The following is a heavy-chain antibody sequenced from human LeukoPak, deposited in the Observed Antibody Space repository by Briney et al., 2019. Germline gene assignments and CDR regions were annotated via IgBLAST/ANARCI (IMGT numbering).Heavy chain of an antibody. V-gene: IGHV4-34*01. Sequence: SETLSLTCAVYGGSFSGYYWSWIRQPPGKGLEWIGEINHSGSTNYNPSLKSRVTISVDTSKNQLSLKLSSVTAADTAVYYCARYYYDSSGYRFDYWGQGTLVTVSS. D-gene: IGHD3-22*01. J-gene: IGHJ4*02. CDR3: ARYYYDSSGYRFDY. CDR1: GGSFSGYY. CDR2: INHSGST.